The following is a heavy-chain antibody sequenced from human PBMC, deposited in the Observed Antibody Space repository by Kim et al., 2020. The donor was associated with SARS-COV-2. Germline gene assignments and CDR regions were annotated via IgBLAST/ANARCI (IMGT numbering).Heavy chain of an antibody. V-gene: IGHV4-34*01. D-gene: IGHD3-10*01. CDR1: GGSFSGYY. CDR3: ARYRRGHYGSGRYGMDV. CDR2: INHSGST. J-gene: IGHJ6*02. Sequence: SETLSLTCAVYGGSFSGYYWSWIRQPPGKGLEWIGEINHSGSTNYNPSLKSRVTISVDTSKNQFSLKLSSVTAADTAVYYCARYRRGHYGSGRYGMDVWGQGTTVTVSS.